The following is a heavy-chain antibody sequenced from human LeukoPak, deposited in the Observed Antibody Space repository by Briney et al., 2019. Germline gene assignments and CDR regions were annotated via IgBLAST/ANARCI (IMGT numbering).Heavy chain of an antibody. V-gene: IGHV3-23*01. J-gene: IGHJ4*02. CDR3: ATNRYGCNNYFEY. Sequence: GGTLRLSCAASGFTFSSYAMSWVRQAPGKGLEWVSAITGSGGSTYYADSVKGRFTISRDISKSKMYLEMDSLRVEDTAVYYCATNRYGCNNYFEYWGQGTLVTVSS. CDR1: GFTFSSYA. D-gene: IGHD5-18*01. CDR2: ITGSGGST.